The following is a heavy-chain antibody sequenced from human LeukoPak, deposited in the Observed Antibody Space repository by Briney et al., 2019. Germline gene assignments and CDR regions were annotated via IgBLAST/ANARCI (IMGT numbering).Heavy chain of an antibody. CDR2: INHSGST. D-gene: IGHD3-22*01. V-gene: IGHV4-34*01. CDR1: GGSFSGYY. Sequence: PSETLSLTCAVYGGSFSGYYWSWIRQPTGKGLEWIREINHSGSTNYNPSLKSRVTISVDTSKNQFSLKLSSVTAADTAVYYCARGRFRYYDSSGSAPRRYYFDYWGQGTLVTVSS. J-gene: IGHJ4*02. CDR3: ARGRFRYYDSSGSAPRRYYFDY.